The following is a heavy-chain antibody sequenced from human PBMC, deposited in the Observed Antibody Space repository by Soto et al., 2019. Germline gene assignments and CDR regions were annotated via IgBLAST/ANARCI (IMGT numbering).Heavy chain of an antibody. Sequence: ASVKVSCKASGYTFTGYYMHWVRQAPGQGLEWMGWINPNSGGTNYAQKFQGWVTMTRDTSISTAYMELSRLRSDDTAVYYCARVGLWLRSWAAFDIWGQGTMVTVSS. D-gene: IGHD5-12*01. J-gene: IGHJ3*02. V-gene: IGHV1-2*04. CDR3: ARVGLWLRSWAAFDI. CDR2: INPNSGGT. CDR1: GYTFTGYY.